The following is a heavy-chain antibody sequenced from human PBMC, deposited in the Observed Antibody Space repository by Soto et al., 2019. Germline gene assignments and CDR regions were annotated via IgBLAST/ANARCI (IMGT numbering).Heavy chain of an antibody. Sequence: GGSLRLSCAASGFTFGSYSMNWVRQAPGKGLEWVSSISSSSSYISYADSVKGRFTTSRDNAKNSLYLQRNSMRAEDTAVYYCARDGNPWGGSWSYYDSWGQGTLVTVSS. J-gene: IGHJ4*02. CDR2: ISSSSSYI. D-gene: IGHD3-10*01. CDR3: ARDGNPWGGSWSYYDS. CDR1: GFTFGSYS. V-gene: IGHV3-21*01.